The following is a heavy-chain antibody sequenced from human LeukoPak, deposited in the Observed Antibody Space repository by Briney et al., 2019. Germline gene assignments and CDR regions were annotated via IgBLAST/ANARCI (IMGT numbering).Heavy chain of an antibody. J-gene: IGHJ2*01. V-gene: IGHV4-4*07. CDR1: GGSINNFY. D-gene: IGHD3/OR15-3a*01. CDR3: AGRFLDYYWYFDL. CDR2: IFTSGGT. Sequence: SETLSLTCTVSGGSINNFYWSWIRQPAGKGLEWIGRIFTSGGTNYNPSLKSRVTMSLDTSKNQFSLKLTSVTAADTAIYYCAGRFLDYYWYFDLWGRGTLVTVSS.